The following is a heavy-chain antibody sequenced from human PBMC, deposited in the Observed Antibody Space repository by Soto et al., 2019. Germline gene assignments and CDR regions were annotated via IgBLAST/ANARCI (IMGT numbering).Heavy chain of an antibody. V-gene: IGHV3-15*07. CDR1: GFTFSDFY. Sequence: EVQLVESGGGLVKPGGSLRLSCAASGFTFSDFYANWVRQAPGKGLEWVAQIRNERDGGALNYAAPVKGRFTISRDDSENTLYLQMNSPKTEDTAIYYCTREFYYGMDVWGQGTTVTVSS. CDR3: TREFYYGMDV. J-gene: IGHJ6*02. CDR2: IRNERDGGAL.